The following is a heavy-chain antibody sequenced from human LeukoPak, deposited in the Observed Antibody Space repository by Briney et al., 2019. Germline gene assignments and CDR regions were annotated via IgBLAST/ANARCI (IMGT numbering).Heavy chain of an antibody. CDR3: AKETTKTYYYDSSVDGGYDY. CDR1: GFTFSSYG. V-gene: IGHV3-33*06. Sequence: PGRSLRLSCAASGFTFSSYGMHWVRQAPGKGLEWVAVIWYDGSNKYYADSVKGRFTISRDNSKNTLYLQMNSLRAEDTAVYYCAKETTKTYYYDSSVDGGYDYWGQGTLVTVSP. D-gene: IGHD3-22*01. CDR2: IWYDGSNK. J-gene: IGHJ4*02.